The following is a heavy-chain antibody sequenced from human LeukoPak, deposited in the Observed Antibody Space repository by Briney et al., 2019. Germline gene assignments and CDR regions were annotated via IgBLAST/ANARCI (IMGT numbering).Heavy chain of an antibody. CDR2: IKQDGSEK. J-gene: IGHJ6*03. V-gene: IGHV3-7*01. D-gene: IGHD3-16*01. CDR1: GFTFSSYW. CDR3: ARARNPYVRYYMDV. Sequence: GGSLRLSCAASGFTFSSYWMSWVRQAPGKGLEWVANIKQDGSEKYYVDSVKGRFTISRDNAKNSLYLQMNSLRAEDTAVYYCARARNPYVRYYMDVWGKGTTVTVSS.